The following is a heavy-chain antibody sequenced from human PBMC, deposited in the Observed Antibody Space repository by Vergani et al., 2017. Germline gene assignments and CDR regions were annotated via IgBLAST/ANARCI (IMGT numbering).Heavy chain of an antibody. CDR3: TRHGRSGWAGYFQH. CDR2: IYYTGTT. J-gene: IGHJ1*01. Sequence: QLQLQESGPGLVKPSETLSLTCTVPGGSISSSSYYWGWIRQPPGKGLEWIGSIYYTGTTYYNEAHKSRLTISVDTSKNQFSLNLTSVTAADTAVYYCTRHGRSGWAGYFQHWGQGTLVTASS. V-gene: IGHV4-39*01. CDR1: GGSISSSSYY. D-gene: IGHD6-19*01.